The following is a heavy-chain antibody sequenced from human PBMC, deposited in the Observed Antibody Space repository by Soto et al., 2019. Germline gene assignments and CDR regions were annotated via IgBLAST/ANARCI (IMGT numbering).Heavy chain of an antibody. V-gene: IGHV3-9*01. CDR3: AKDSTYYYYYGMDV. J-gene: IGHJ6*02. Sequence: EVPLVESGGGLVQPGRSLRLSCAASGFTFDDYAMHWVRQAPGKGLEWVSGISWNSGSIGYADSVKGRFTISRDNAKNSLYLQMNSLRAEDTALYYCAKDSTYYYYYGMDVWGQGTTVTVSS. CDR1: GFTFDDYA. CDR2: ISWNSGSI.